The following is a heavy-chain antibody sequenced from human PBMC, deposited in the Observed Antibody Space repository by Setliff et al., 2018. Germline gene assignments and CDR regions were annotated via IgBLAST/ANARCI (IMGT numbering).Heavy chain of an antibody. CDR3: VHNADFIVTFNT. CDR1: GFTFSDHY. CDR2: IKSYGSGGTI. Sequence: GGSLRLSCVASGFTFSDHYMDWVRQAPGKGLEWAGRIKSYGSGGTIDYAAPVEGRFTISRDDSKNTVYLQMSSLKIEDTAVYYCVHNADFIVTFNTWGQGTMVTVSS. V-gene: IGHV3-15*01. D-gene: IGHD2-15*01. J-gene: IGHJ3*01.